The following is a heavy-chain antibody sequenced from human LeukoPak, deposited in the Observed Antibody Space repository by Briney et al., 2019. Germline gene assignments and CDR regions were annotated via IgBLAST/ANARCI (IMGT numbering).Heavy chain of an antibody. V-gene: IGHV1-69*13. CDR3: ARGLRVVGAYDY. CDR1: GYTFTSYA. Sequence: ASVKVSCKASGYTFTSYAISWVRQAPGQGLEWMGGIIPIFGTANYAQKFQGRVTITADESTSTAYMELSSLRSEDTAVYYCARGLRVVGAYDYWGQGTLVTVSS. J-gene: IGHJ4*02. CDR2: IIPIFGTA. D-gene: IGHD1-26*01.